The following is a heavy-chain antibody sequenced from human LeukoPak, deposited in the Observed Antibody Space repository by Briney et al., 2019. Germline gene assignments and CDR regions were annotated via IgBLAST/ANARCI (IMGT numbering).Heavy chain of an antibody. V-gene: IGHV1-69*06. CDR1: GGTFSSYA. Sequence: SVKVSCKASGGTFSSYAISWVRQAPGQGLEWMGGIIPIFGTTNYAQKFQDRVTITADKSTSTAYMELSSLRSEDTAVYYCARVVGLTGYSSSWYSGYYYYMDVWGRGTTVTVSS. J-gene: IGHJ6*03. CDR2: IIPIFGTT. D-gene: IGHD6-13*01. CDR3: ARVVGLTGYSSSWYSGYYYYMDV.